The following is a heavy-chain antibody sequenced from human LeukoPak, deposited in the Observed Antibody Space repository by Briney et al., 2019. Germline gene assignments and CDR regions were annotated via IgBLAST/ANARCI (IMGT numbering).Heavy chain of an antibody. D-gene: IGHD2-15*01. V-gene: IGHV4-34*01. CDR3: ARGRGDIVVVVAATREERREYFDY. CDR1: GGSFSGYY. Sequence: SETLSLTCAVYGGSFSGYYWSWIRQPPGKGLEWIGEINHSGSTNYNPSLKSRVTISVDTSKNQFSLKLSSVTAADTAVYYCARGRGDIVVVVAATREERREYFDYWGQGTLVTVSS. CDR2: INHSGST. J-gene: IGHJ4*02.